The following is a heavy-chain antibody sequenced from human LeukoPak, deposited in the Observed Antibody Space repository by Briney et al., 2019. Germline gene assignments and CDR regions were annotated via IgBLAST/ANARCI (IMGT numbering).Heavy chain of an antibody. D-gene: IGHD3-22*01. CDR3: ARSDSSGYFDY. CDR2: ISYSGST. V-gene: IGHV4-31*11. CDR1: GGSISSGGYL. J-gene: IGHJ4*02. Sequence: PSETLSLTCAVSGGSISSGGYLWSWIRQHPGKGLECIGHISYSGSTYYTPSLKSRVTISVDKSNNQYSLKLSSVTAADTAVYYCARSDSSGYFDYWGQGTLVTVSS.